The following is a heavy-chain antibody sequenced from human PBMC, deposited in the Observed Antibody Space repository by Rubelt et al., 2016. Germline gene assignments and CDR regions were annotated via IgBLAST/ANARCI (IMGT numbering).Heavy chain of an antibody. V-gene: IGHV4-38-2*02. CDR1: GSSIGSGYY. CDR2: IYHTGST. D-gene: IGHD1-7*01. Sequence: QVQLQESGPGLVKPSDTLSLTCTVSGSSIGSGYYWGWIRQPPGKGLEWIGNIYHTGSTCYNPSLKSRVTISVDTSKNQFSLSLGAVTAADTAVYYWASREYNWNYGPDYWGQGTLVTVSS. J-gene: IGHJ4*02. CDR3: ASREYNWNYGPDY.